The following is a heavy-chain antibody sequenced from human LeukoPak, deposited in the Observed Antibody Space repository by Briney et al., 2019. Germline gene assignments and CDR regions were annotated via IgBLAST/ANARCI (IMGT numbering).Heavy chain of an antibody. V-gene: IGHV4-59*01. CDR2: IYYSGST. D-gene: IGHD2-2*01. Sequence: SETLSLTCTVSGGSISSYYWGWIRQPPGKGLEWIGYIYYSGSTNYNPSLKSRVTISVDTSKNQFSLKLSSVTAADTAVYYCARGYCSSTSCYAAGEFDYWGQGTLVTVSS. J-gene: IGHJ4*02. CDR3: ARGYCSSTSCYAAGEFDY. CDR1: GGSISSYY.